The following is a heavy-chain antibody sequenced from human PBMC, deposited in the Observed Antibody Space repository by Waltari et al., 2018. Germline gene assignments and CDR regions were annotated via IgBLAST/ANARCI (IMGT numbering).Heavy chain of an antibody. J-gene: IGHJ6*02. CDR2: IPSSGST. CDR1: GGSISSDKYY. Sequence: VKPSQTLSLTCAVSGGSISSDKYYWAWIRQPAGKEVEWIGRIPSSGSTDFNPSLKSRVTIPFDTSKNQFSLKLTSVTAADAAVYYCAREGDIGVNRGTYGLDVWGQGTTVTVSS. V-gene: IGHV4-61*02. CDR3: AREGDIGVNRGTYGLDV. D-gene: IGHD2-15*01.